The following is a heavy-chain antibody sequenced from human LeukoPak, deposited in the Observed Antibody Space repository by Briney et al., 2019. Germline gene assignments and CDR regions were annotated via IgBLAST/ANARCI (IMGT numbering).Heavy chain of an antibody. J-gene: IGHJ6*03. CDR1: GFTFSSYA. D-gene: IGHD3-16*01. V-gene: IGHV3-30*04. CDR2: ISYDGSNK. Sequence: GGSLRLSCAASGFTFSSYAMHWVRQAPGKGLEWVAVISYDGSNKYYADSVKGRFTISRDNSKNTLYLQMNSLRAEDTAVYYCARAPIWGGMVTYYYMDVWGKGTTVTIS. CDR3: ARAPIWGGMVTYYYMDV.